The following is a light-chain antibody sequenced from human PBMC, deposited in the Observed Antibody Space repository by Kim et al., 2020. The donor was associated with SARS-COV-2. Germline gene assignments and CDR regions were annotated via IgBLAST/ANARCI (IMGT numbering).Light chain of an antibody. CDR1: QDINVH. J-gene: IGKJ2*01. CDR3: QQYNNLPYT. V-gene: IGKV1-33*01. Sequence: DPPLTPSPSSLSASIGDRVTITCQASQDINVHLNWYQHKPGGVPKLLIYGASNLEAGVPSRFTGSGSGTDFTFTISSLQPEDVATYFCQQYNNLPYTFAQGTKLEI. CDR2: GAS.